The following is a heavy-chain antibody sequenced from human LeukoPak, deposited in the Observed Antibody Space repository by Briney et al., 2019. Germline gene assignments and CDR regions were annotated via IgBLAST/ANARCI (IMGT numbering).Heavy chain of an antibody. J-gene: IGHJ4*02. CDR3: ARSSVAVTTFDY. V-gene: IGHV1-3*01. D-gene: IGHD6-19*01. Sequence: GASVKVSCKASGYTFTSYAMHWVRQAPGQRLEWMGRINAGNGNTKYSQKFQGRVTITRDTSASTAYMELSSLRSEDTAVYYCARSSVAVTTFDYWGQGTLVTVSS. CDR2: INAGNGNT. CDR1: GYTFTSYA.